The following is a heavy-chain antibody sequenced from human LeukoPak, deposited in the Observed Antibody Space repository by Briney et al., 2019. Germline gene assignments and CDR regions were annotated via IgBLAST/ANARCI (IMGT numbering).Heavy chain of an antibody. Sequence: PSETLSLTCTASGGSISSDFWNWIRQPAGKGLEWIGRIYTSGSTNYNPSLKSRVTMSINTSKNQFSLELSSVTAADTAVYYCARAGGSYYHWFDPWGQGALVTVSS. V-gene: IGHV4-4*07. CDR2: IYTSGST. D-gene: IGHD1-26*01. J-gene: IGHJ5*02. CDR3: ARAGGSYYHWFDP. CDR1: GGSISSDF.